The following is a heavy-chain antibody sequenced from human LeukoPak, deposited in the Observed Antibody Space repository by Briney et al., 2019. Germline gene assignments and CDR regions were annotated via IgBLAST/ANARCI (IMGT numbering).Heavy chain of an antibody. CDR3: ARVEIVVVPAVPNFDY. D-gene: IGHD2-2*03. V-gene: IGHV3-7*01. Sequence: GGSLRLSCAASGFTFSCYWMSWVRQAPGKGLEWVANIKQDGSEKYYVDSVKGRFTISRDNAKNSLYPQMNSLRAEDTAVYYCARVEIVVVPAVPNFDYWGQGTLVTVSS. J-gene: IGHJ4*02. CDR2: IKQDGSEK. CDR1: GFTFSCYW.